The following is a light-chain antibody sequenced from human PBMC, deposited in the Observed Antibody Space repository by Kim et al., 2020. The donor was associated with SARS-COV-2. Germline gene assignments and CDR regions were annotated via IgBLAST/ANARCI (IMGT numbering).Light chain of an antibody. V-gene: IGKV1-5*03. CDR3: QQYYSSSQT. Sequence: GDSVTFTCRASETVSGWLAWYQQKPGKAPKLLIYEASSLESGVPSRFSGSGSGTEFTLTISSLQPDDFATYYCQQYYSSSQTFGQGTKVDIK. CDR1: ETVSGW. J-gene: IGKJ1*01. CDR2: EAS.